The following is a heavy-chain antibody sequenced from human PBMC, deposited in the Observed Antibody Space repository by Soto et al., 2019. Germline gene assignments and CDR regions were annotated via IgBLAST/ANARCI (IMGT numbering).Heavy chain of an antibody. V-gene: IGHV3-15*01. CDR3: ATEYLGAMNV. J-gene: IGHJ6*02. CDR1: GLTFNTAW. CDR2: IKSYVSGGTT. D-gene: IGHD3-16*01. Sequence: LRLSCAASGLTFNTAWMNWLRQSPGKGLEWVGRIKSYVSGGTTDYAAPVRGRFTVSRDDPKNTLYLQMNSLQSEDTGVYYCATEYLGAMNVWGRGTTVTV.